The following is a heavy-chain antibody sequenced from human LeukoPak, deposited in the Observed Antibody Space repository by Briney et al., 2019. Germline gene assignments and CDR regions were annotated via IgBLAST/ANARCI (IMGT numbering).Heavy chain of an antibody. CDR3: ARDIGLYPI. J-gene: IGHJ3*02. CDR1: GFTVSSNY. CDR2: IYSGGSI. D-gene: IGHD2-8*01. Sequence: GGSLRLSCTASGFTVSSNYMSCVRQAPGKGLEWVSVIYSGGSIYYADSVKGRFTISRDNAKNTLYLQMNSLRAEDTAVYYCARDIGLYPIWGQGTMVTVSS. V-gene: IGHV3-53*01.